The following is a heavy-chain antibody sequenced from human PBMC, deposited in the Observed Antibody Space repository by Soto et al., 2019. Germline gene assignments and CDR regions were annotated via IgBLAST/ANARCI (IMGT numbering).Heavy chain of an antibody. CDR2: IYYSGST. Sequence: SETLSLTCTVSGGSISSYYWSWIRQPPGKGLEWIGYIYYSGSTNYNPSLKSRVTISVDTSKNQFSLKLSSVTAADTAVYYCARDNYYDSSGYSVAFDIWGQGTMVTVSS. CDR3: ARDNYYDSSGYSVAFDI. CDR1: GGSISSYY. D-gene: IGHD3-22*01. J-gene: IGHJ3*02. V-gene: IGHV4-59*01.